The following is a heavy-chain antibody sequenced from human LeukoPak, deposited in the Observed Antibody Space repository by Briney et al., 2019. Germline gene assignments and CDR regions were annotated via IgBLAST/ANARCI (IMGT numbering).Heavy chain of an antibody. CDR2: ISAYNGNT. J-gene: IGHJ4*02. D-gene: IGHD3-16*02. V-gene: IGHV1-18*04. CDR3: ARVPTHYDYVWGSYRYTGDY. Sequence: ASVKVSCKASGYTFTGYYMHWVRQAPGQGLEWMGWISAYNGNTNYAQKLQGRVTMTTDTSTSTAYMELRSLRSDDTAVYYCARVPTHYDYVWGSYRYTGDYWGQGTLVTVSS. CDR1: GYTFTGYY.